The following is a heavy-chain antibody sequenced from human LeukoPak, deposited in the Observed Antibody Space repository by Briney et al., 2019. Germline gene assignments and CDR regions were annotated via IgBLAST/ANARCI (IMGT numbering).Heavy chain of an antibody. D-gene: IGHD3-16*01. J-gene: IGHJ4*02. Sequence: ASVKVSCKASGYTFISYYIHWVRQAPGQGLEWMGIINPSAGSTTYAQKFQGRVTMTRDTSTSTVYVELSSLRSEDTAVYYCATRLGYWGQGTLVTVSS. CDR3: ATRLGY. CDR1: GYTFISYY. V-gene: IGHV1-46*01. CDR2: INPSAGST.